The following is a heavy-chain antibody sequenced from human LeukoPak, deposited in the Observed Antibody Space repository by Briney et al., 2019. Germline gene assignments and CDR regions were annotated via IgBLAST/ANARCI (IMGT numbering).Heavy chain of an antibody. V-gene: IGHV3-21*01. Sequence: GGSLRLSCAASGFTFSSYAMNWVRQAPGKGLEWVSAISGSGGSTYYADSVKGRFTISRDNAKNSLYLQMNSLRAEDTAVYYCARDLMIRPFDYWGQGTLVSVSS. J-gene: IGHJ4*02. CDR3: ARDLMIRPFDY. CDR2: ISGSGGST. D-gene: IGHD3-22*01. CDR1: GFTFSSYA.